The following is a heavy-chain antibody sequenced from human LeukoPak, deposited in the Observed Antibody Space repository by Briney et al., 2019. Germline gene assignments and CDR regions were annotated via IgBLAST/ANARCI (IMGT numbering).Heavy chain of an antibody. Sequence: PGGSLRLSCAASGFTFDDHAMHWVRQAPGKGLEWVSGISWNSGSIGYADSVKGRFTISRDNAKNSLYLQMNSLRAEDTAVYYCARTLGQPNREGAFDIWGQGTMVTVSS. CDR1: GFTFDDHA. CDR3: ARTLGQPNREGAFDI. J-gene: IGHJ3*02. CDR2: ISWNSGSI. D-gene: IGHD1-7*01. V-gene: IGHV3-9*01.